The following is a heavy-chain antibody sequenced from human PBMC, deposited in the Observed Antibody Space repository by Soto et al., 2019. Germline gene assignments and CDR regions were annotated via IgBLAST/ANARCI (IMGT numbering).Heavy chain of an antibody. V-gene: IGHV1-69*01. D-gene: IGHD4-17*01. Sequence: QVQLVQSGAEVKKPGSSVKVSCKASGGTFSSYAISWVRQAPGQGLEWMGGIIPIFGTANYAQKFQGRVTITADESTSTAYMELSSLRSEDTAVYYCARDQSDYYVTFLHWFDPWCQGTLVTVSS. CDR1: GGTFSSYA. CDR3: ARDQSDYYVTFLHWFDP. CDR2: IIPIFGTA. J-gene: IGHJ5*02.